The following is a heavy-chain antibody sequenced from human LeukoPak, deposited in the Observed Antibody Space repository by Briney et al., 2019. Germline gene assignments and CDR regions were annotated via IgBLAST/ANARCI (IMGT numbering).Heavy chain of an antibody. J-gene: IGHJ4*02. CDR2: IYSGGST. CDR3: ARDQTGIVGATGFDY. Sequence: GGSLRLSCAASGFTFSSYSMNWVCQAPGKGLEWVSVIYSGGSTYYADSVKGRFTISRDNSKNTLYLQMNSLRAEDTAVYYCARDQTGIVGATGFDYWGQGTLVTVSS. CDR1: GFTFSSYS. D-gene: IGHD1-26*01. V-gene: IGHV3-66*01.